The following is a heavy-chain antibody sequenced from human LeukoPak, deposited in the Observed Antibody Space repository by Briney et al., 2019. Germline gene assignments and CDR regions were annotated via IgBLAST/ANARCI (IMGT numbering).Heavy chain of an antibody. CDR2: IYYSGST. J-gene: IGHJ4*02. D-gene: IGHD6-13*01. CDR1: GGSISSSSYC. CDR3: ARDWQQLGDY. V-gene: IGHV4-39*07. Sequence: SETLSLTCTVSGGSISSSSYCWGWIRQPPGKGLEWIGSIYYSGSTYYNPSLKSRVTISVDTSKNQFSLKLSSVTAADTAVYYCARDWQQLGDYWGQGTLVTVSS.